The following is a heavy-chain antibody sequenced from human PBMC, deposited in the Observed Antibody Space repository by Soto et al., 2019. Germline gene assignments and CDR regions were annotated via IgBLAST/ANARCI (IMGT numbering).Heavy chain of an antibody. V-gene: IGHV1-8*01. J-gene: IGHJ6*03. CDR1: GYTFTSYD. CDR3: AGGGGRGYCSSTSGWVLSWGYYYYMDV. CDR2: MNPNSVNT. D-gene: IGHD2-2*01. Sequence: QVQLVQSGAEVKKPGASVKVSCKASGYTFTSYDINWVRQATGQGLEWMGWMNPNSVNTGYAQKFQGRVTMPRNTSKSKAYMEVGRLRYEDTAVYYCAGGGGRGYCSSTSGWVLSWGYYYYMDVWGKGTTVTVSS.